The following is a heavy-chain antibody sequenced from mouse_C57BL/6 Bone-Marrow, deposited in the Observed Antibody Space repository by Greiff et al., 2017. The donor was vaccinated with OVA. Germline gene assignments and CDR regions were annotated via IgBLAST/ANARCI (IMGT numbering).Heavy chain of an antibody. V-gene: IGHV1-81*01. Sequence: VQLQQSGAELARPGASVKLSCKASGYTFPSYGISWVKQRTGPGLEWIGEIYPRSGNPYYNEKFKGKATLTADKSSSTAYMELRSLTSEDSAVYFCALYSNYKDYWGQGTTLTVSS. CDR1: GYTFPSYG. J-gene: IGHJ2*01. D-gene: IGHD2-5*01. CDR2: IYPRSGNP. CDR3: ALYSNYKDY.